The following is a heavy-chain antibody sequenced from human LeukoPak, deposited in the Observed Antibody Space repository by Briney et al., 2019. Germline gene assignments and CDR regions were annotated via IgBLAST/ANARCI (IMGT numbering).Heavy chain of an antibody. Sequence: PSETLSLTCTVSGGSISSSSYYWGWIRQPPGKGLEWIGSIYYSGSTYYNPSLKSRVTISVDTSKNQFSLKLSSVTAADTAVYYCASTSEYSSGWYLYWGQGTLVTVCS. D-gene: IGHD6-19*01. V-gene: IGHV4-39*01. CDR2: IYYSGST. CDR1: GGSISSSSYY. J-gene: IGHJ4*02. CDR3: ASTSEYSSGWYLY.